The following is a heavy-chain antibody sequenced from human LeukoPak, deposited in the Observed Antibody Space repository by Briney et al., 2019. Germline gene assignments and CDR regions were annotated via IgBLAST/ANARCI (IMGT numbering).Heavy chain of an antibody. CDR2: VSGSGGST. J-gene: IGHJ4*02. CDR1: GFTFSTYG. CDR3: AKDRYFEREY. V-gene: IGHV3-23*01. Sequence: GGSLRLSCAASGFTFSTYGMSWVRQAPGKGLDWVSAVSGSGGSTHYADSVTGRFTISRDNSKNTLYLQMNSLRAEDTAVYYCAKDRYFEREYWGQGTLVTVSS. D-gene: IGHD1-26*01.